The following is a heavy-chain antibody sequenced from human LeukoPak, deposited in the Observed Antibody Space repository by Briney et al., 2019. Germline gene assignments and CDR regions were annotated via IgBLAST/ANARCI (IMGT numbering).Heavy chain of an antibody. CDR3: ARQDYGDYWWFDP. J-gene: IGHJ5*02. CDR1: GFTFSSYS. Sequence: PGGSLRLSCAASGFTFSSYSMNWVRQAPGKGLEWVSSISSSSSYIYYADSVKGRFTISRDNAKNSLYMQMNSLRAEDTAVYYCARQDYGDYWWFDPWGQGTLVTVSS. D-gene: IGHD4-17*01. CDR2: ISSSSSYI. V-gene: IGHV3-21*01.